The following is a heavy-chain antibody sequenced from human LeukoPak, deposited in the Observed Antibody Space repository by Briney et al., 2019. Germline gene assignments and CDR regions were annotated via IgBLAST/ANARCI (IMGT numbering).Heavy chain of an antibody. CDR1: GFTFSSYW. V-gene: IGHV3-74*01. Sequence: PGGSLRLSCAAPGFTFSSYWMHWVRQAPGKGLVWVSRINSDGSTTSYADSVRGRLSISRDNSKNTLYLQVNSLRAEDTAVYYCAKGRTEGGTLALDYWGQGTLVTVSS. CDR2: INSDGSTT. CDR3: AKGRTEGGTLALDY. D-gene: IGHD6-19*01. J-gene: IGHJ4*02.